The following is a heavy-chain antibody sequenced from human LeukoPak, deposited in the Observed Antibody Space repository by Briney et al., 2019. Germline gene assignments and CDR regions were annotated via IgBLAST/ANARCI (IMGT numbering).Heavy chain of an antibody. CDR3: AKATGYLL. CDR2: ISGSGGST. Sequence: HPGGSLRLSCAASGFTFSSYAMSWVRQAPGKGLEWVSAISGSGGSTYYADSVKGRFSISRDNAENTLYLQMNSLRADDTAVYYCAKATGYLLWGQGTLVTVSS. V-gene: IGHV3-23*01. D-gene: IGHD1-14*01. CDR1: GFTFSSYA. J-gene: IGHJ4*02.